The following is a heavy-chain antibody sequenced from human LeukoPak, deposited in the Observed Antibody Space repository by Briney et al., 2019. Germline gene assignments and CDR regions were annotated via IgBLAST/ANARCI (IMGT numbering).Heavy chain of an antibody. CDR1: GFTFSLFA. CDR3: AKDGYNYDSSGHFDY. D-gene: IGHD3-22*01. J-gene: IGHJ4*02. V-gene: IGHV3-23*01. Sequence: GGSLRLSCAASGFTFSLFAMHWVRQAPGKGLEWVSTISGSGGATYHADADSVKGRFTISSDNSKNALYLQINNLRAEDTAVYYGAKDGYNYDSSGHFDYWGQGTLVTVSS. CDR2: ISGSGGAT.